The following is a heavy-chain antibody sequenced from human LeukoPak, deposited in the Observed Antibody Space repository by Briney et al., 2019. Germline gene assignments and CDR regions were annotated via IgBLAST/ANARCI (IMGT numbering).Heavy chain of an antibody. CDR1: GFTFSSYD. CDR2: ISSSSSTI. V-gene: IGHV3-48*01. CDR3: ARDRIAMVRGVPYYYSDY. Sequence: GGTLRLSCAASGFTFSSYDMSWVRQAPGKGLEGVSYISSSSSTIYYTDSVKGRFTISRDNAKDSLYLQMNSLRAEDTAVYYCARDRIAMVRGVPYYYSDYRGQGTLGTVSA. D-gene: IGHD3-10*01. J-gene: IGHJ4*02.